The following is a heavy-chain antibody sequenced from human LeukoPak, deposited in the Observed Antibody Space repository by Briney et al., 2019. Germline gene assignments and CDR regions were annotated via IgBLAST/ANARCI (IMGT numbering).Heavy chain of an antibody. Sequence: PGGSLRLSCAASGFTFSSYSMNWVRQAPGKGLEWVSSISSSSSYIYYADSVKGRFTISRDNSKNTVHLQMNSLRGEDTAVYFCAKAPRDSTGGYFQHWGQGTLVTVSS. D-gene: IGHD4-23*01. J-gene: IGHJ1*01. CDR3: AKAPRDSTGGYFQH. CDR1: GFTFSSYS. V-gene: IGHV3-21*01. CDR2: ISSSSSYI.